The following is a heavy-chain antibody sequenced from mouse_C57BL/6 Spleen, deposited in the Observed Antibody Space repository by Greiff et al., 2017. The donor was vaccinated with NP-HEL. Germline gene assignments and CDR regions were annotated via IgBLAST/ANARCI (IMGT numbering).Heavy chain of an antibody. V-gene: IGHV1-69*01. D-gene: IGHD2-3*01. J-gene: IGHJ3*01. CDR1: GYTFTSYW. CDR2: IDPSDSYT. Sequence: VQLKQPGAELVMPGASVKLSCKASGYTFTSYWMHWVKQRPGQGLEWIGEIDPSDSYTNYNQKFKGKSTLTVDKSSSTAYMQLSSLTSEDSAVYDCASRTHDGYYAYWGQGTLVTVSA. CDR3: ASRTHDGYYAY.